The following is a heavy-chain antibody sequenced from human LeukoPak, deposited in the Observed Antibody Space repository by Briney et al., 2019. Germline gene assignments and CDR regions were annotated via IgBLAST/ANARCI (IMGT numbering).Heavy chain of an antibody. CDR1: GFTFSSYW. D-gene: IGHD3-10*02. CDR3: AELGITMIGGV. CDR2: IKQDGSEK. V-gene: IGHV3-7*01. Sequence: GGSLRLSCAASGFTFSSYWVSWVRQAPGKGLEWVANIKQDGSEKYYVDSVKGRFTISRDNAKNSLYLQMNSLRAEDTAVYYCAELGITMIGGVWGKGTTVTISS. J-gene: IGHJ6*04.